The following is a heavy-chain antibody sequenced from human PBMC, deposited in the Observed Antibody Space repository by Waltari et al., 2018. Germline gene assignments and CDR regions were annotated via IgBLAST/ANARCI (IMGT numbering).Heavy chain of an antibody. CDR1: GGSFSGYY. Sequence: QVQLQQWGAGLLKPSETLSLTCAVYGGSFSGYYWRWIRQPPGKGLEWIGEINHSGSTNYNPFLKSRFTISVDTSKNQFSLKLSSVTAVDTAVYYCARARSYGSGSHYGMDVWGQGTTVTVSS. CDR2: INHSGST. J-gene: IGHJ6*02. V-gene: IGHV4-34*01. D-gene: IGHD3-10*01. CDR3: ARARSYGSGSHYGMDV.